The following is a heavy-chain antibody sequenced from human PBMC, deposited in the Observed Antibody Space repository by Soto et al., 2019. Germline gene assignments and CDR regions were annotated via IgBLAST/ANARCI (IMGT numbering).Heavy chain of an antibody. CDR3: ARHMPGRGFGESNWLDP. CDR1: GYTFTSYG. J-gene: IGHJ5*02. Sequence: GASVKVSCKASGYTFTSYGISWVRQAPGQGLEWMGWISAYNGNTNYAQKLQGRVTMTTDTSTSTAYMELRSLRSDDTAAYYCARHMPGRGFGESNWLDPWGQRTLVPVSS. D-gene: IGHD3-10*01. V-gene: IGHV1-18*01. CDR2: ISAYNGNT.